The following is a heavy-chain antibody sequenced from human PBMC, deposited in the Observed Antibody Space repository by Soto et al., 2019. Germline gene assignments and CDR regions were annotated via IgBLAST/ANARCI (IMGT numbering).Heavy chain of an antibody. CDR3: ASSVPETIYPGMDV. CDR1: GANVSSNSAA. CDR2: TYYRSKWTS. Sequence: SQTLSLTCVISGANVSSNSAAWNWIRQSPSRGLEWLGRTYYRSKWTSDYAASVKSRIIIKPETSKNQFSLQVNSVTPEDTAVYFCASSVPETIYPGMDVWGQGTTVTVS. J-gene: IGHJ6*02. D-gene: IGHD4-4*01. V-gene: IGHV6-1*01.